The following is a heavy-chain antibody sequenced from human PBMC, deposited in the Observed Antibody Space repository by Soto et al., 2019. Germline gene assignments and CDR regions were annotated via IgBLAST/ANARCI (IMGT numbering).Heavy chain of an antibody. J-gene: IGHJ4*02. Sequence: PSDILSLTCAVSVYSISSGYYWGWIGHPPGKGLEWIGSIYNSGSTYSNPSLKRRVTISVDTSNHQFSLTLSSVTAAGTAVYHCARTSDSSGYFPLFDYWGQGTLVTVS. CDR2: IYNSGST. D-gene: IGHD3-22*01. CDR3: ARTSDSSGYFPLFDY. V-gene: IGHV4-38-2*01. CDR1: VYSISSGYY.